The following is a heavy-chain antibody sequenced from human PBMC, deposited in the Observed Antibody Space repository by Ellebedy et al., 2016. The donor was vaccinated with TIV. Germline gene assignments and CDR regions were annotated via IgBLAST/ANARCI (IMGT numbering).Heavy chain of an antibody. J-gene: IGHJ2*01. CDR3: AKDRIPHDFWSVYYTYWYFDL. CDR1: GFTFSSYA. D-gene: IGHD3-3*01. V-gene: IGHV3-23*01. Sequence: GGSLRLXCAASGFTFSSYAMSWVRQAPGKGLEWVSAISGSGGSTYYADSVKGRFTISRDNSKNTLYLQMNSLRAEDTAVYYCAKDRIPHDFWSVYYTYWYFDLWGRGTLVTVSS. CDR2: ISGSGGST.